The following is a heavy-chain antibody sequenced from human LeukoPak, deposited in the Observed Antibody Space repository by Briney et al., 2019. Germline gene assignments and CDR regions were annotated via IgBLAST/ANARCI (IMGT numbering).Heavy chain of an antibody. Sequence: GGSLRLSGAASGFTFSSYSMNWIRQAPGKGLEWVSSISSSSSYIYYADSVKGRFTISRDNAKNSLYLQMNSLRAEDTAVYYCARDRGGYYYDSSGFFDYWGQGTLVTVSS. V-gene: IGHV3-21*01. J-gene: IGHJ4*02. D-gene: IGHD3-22*01. CDR2: ISSSSSYI. CDR3: ARDRGGYYYDSSGFFDY. CDR1: GFTFSSYS.